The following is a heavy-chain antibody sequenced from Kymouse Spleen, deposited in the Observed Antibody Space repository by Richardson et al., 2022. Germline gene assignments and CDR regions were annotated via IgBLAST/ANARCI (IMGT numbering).Heavy chain of an antibody. V-gene: IGHV3-15*01. CDR1: GFTFSNAW. Sequence: EVQLVESGGGLVKPGGSLRLSCAASGFTFSNAWMSWVRQAPGKGLEWVGRIKSKTDGGTTDYAAPVKGRFTISRDDSKNTLYLQMNSLKTEDTAVYYCTTDLLIAARSFDYWGQGTLVTVSS. J-gene: IGHJ4*02. D-gene: IGHD6-6*01. CDR3: TTDLLIAARSFDY. CDR2: IKSKTDGGTT.